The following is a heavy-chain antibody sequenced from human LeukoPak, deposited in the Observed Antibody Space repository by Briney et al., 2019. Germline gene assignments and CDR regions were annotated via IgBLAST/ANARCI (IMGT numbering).Heavy chain of an antibody. Sequence: GSSVKVSCKASGGTFSSYAISWVRQAPGQGLEWMGGIIPVFGTTNYAQTFQGRVTITTNKSTAYMELSSLRSEDTAMYYCASYSLGGAFDIWGQGTMVTVSS. J-gene: IGHJ3*02. CDR3: ASYSLGGAFDI. D-gene: IGHD3-16*01. CDR1: GGTFSSYA. V-gene: IGHV1-69*05. CDR2: IIPVFGTT.